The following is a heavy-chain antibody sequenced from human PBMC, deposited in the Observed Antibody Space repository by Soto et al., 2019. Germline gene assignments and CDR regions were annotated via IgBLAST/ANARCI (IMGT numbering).Heavy chain of an antibody. CDR1: GYTFTIYG. V-gene: IGHV1-18*04. Sequence: QVQLVQSGAEVKKPGASVKVSCKASGYTFTIYGISWVRQAPGQGLEWMGWISGYNGNTDYAQNLQDRVTLTTDASTSSVYMELRSLRSDDTAVNYCARVDYYDSSGDYGYWGQGTVITVSS. D-gene: IGHD3-22*01. J-gene: IGHJ4*02. CDR2: ISGYNGNT. CDR3: ARVDYYDSSGDYGY.